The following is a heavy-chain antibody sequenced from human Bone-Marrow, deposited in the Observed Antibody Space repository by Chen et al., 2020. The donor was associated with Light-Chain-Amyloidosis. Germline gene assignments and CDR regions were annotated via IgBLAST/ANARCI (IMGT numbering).Heavy chain of an antibody. CDR3: AKAVARWLLLQPDY. D-gene: IGHD5-12*01. J-gene: IGHJ4*02. Sequence: QVQLVESGGGVVQPGGSLRLSCAASGFTFSSYGLHWVRQAPGKWLAWVAFIRHDGSNKYYADSVKGRFTISRDNSKNTLYLQMNSLRAEDTAVYFCAKAVARWLLLQPDYWGQGTLVTVSS. CDR1: GFTFSSYG. CDR2: IRHDGSNK. V-gene: IGHV3-30*02.